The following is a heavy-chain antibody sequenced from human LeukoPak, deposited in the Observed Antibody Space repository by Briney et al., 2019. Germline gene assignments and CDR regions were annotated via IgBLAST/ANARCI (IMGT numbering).Heavy chain of an antibody. CDR2: INPNSGGT. D-gene: IGHD3-3*01. Sequence: ASVKVSCKASGYTLTSYAMNWVRQAPGQGLEWMGWINPNSGGTNYAQKFQGRVTMTRDTSISTAYMELSRLRSDDTAVYYCAMCLSGYYLGFDYWGQGTLVTVSS. CDR3: AMCLSGYYLGFDY. CDR1: GYTLTSYA. V-gene: IGHV1-2*02. J-gene: IGHJ4*02.